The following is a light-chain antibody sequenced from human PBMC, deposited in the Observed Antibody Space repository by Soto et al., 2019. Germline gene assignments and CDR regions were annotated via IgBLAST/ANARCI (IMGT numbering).Light chain of an antibody. CDR2: KAS. J-gene: IGKJ4*01. CDR3: QQYNSYPLT. CDR1: QSISSW. V-gene: IGKV1-5*03. Sequence: DIQMTQSPSTLSASVRDRVTITCRASQSISSWLAWYQQKPGKAPKLLIYKASSLESGVPSRFSGSGSGTEFTLTISSLQPDDFETYYCQQYNSYPLTFGGGTKVEIK.